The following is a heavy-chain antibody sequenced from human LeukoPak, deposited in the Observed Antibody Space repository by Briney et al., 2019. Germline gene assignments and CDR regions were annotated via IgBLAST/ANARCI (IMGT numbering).Heavy chain of an antibody. CDR1: GFTFSDYY. D-gene: IGHD3-10*01. J-gene: IGHJ4*02. Sequence: GGSLRLSCAASGFTFSDYYMSWVRQAPGKGLEWVSAISGSGGSTYYADSVKGRFTISRDNSKNTLYLQMNSLRAEDTAVYYCAKGESLLWFGELSNHYFDYWGQGTLVTVSS. CDR3: AKGESLLWFGELSNHYFDY. V-gene: IGHV3-23*01. CDR2: ISGSGGST.